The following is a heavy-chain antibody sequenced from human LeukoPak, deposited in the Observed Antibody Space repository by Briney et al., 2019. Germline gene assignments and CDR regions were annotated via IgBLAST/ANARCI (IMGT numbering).Heavy chain of an antibody. V-gene: IGHV3-74*01. CDR2: INTDGSST. Sequence: GGSLRLSCAASGFTFSSYWMHWVRQAPGKGLAWVSRINTDGSSTSYADSVKGRFTISRDNAKNTLYLQMNSLRAEDTAVYYCATLGAGAFDIWGQGTMVTVSS. D-gene: IGHD1-26*01. CDR1: GFTFSSYW. CDR3: ATLGAGAFDI. J-gene: IGHJ3*02.